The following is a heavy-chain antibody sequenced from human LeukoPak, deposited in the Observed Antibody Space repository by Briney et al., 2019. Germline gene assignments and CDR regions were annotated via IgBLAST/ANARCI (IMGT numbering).Heavy chain of an antibody. D-gene: IGHD3-3*01. CDR2: ISSSSSTI. V-gene: IGHV3-48*01. Sequence: GGSLRLSCAASGFTFSSYSMNWVRQAPGKGLEWVSYISSSSSTIYYADSVKGRFTISRDNAKNSLYLQMNSLRAEDTAEYYCARDTEFWSGYPDYWGQGTLVTVSS. J-gene: IGHJ4*02. CDR3: ARDTEFWSGYPDY. CDR1: GFTFSSYS.